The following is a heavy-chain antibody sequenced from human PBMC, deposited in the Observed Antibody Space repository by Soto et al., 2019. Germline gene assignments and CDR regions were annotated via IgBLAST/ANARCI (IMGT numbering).Heavy chain of an antibody. V-gene: IGHV1-69*01. CDR1: GGTFSSYA. CDR2: IIPIFGTA. D-gene: IGHD3-10*01. Sequence: VQLVQSGAEVKKPGSSVKVSCKASGGTFSSYAISWVRQAPGQGLEWMGGIIPIFGTANYAQKFQGRVTITVDESTSTCYIERLKLRCERSAVYYCETRPTKYYGWGSESEVRHYYYCMDVWSQGTTVTGSS. CDR3: ETRPTKYYGWGSESEVRHYYYCMDV. J-gene: IGHJ6*02.